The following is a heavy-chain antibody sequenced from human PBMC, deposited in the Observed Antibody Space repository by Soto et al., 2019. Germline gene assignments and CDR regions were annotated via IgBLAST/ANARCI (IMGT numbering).Heavy chain of an antibody. V-gene: IGHV3-15*01. CDR2: IKSKTDGGTT. CDR3: TIPRGPMIIT. D-gene: IGHD3-22*01. Sequence: GGSLRLSCTASGFTFSNAWMTWVRQAPGKGLEWVGRIKSKTDGGTTDYAAPVKGRFTISRDDSKNTMYLQMNSLKTEDTAVYYCTIPRGPMIITWGQGTLVTVSS. J-gene: IGHJ5*02. CDR1: GFTFSNAW.